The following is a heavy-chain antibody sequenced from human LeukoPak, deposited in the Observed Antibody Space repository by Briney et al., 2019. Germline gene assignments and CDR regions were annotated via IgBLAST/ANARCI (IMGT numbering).Heavy chain of an antibody. V-gene: IGHV3-23*01. Sequence: GGSLILSCAASGFTFSSYAMSWVRRAPGKGLEWVSAISSNGGGTFYADSVKGQFTISRDNSQNTLYLQMNSLRAEDTAIYYGAKHYGSGTYYNYLDYWGQGTLVTVSS. CDR2: ISSNGGGT. D-gene: IGHD3-10*01. CDR1: GFTFSSYA. CDR3: AKHYGSGTYYNYLDY. J-gene: IGHJ4*02.